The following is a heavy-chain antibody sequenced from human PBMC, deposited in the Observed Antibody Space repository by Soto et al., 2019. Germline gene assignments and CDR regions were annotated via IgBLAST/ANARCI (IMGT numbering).Heavy chain of an antibody. CDR1: GGSISSGTYY. D-gene: IGHD2-21*02. Sequence: QLQLQESGPGLVKPSETLSLTCSVSGGSISSGTYYWAWIRQPPGKGLEWIGSIYYSGSIYYNPYIKSRVNLSDDTSKNHFSLKLSSVTDADRAVYYCATAGDCGGDCSETYFQHWGQGTLVTVSS. CDR3: ATAGDCGGDCSETYFQH. CDR2: IYYSGSI. V-gene: IGHV4-39*02. J-gene: IGHJ1*01.